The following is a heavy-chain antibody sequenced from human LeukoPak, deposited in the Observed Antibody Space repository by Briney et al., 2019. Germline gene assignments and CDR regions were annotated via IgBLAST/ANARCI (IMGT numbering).Heavy chain of an antibody. Sequence: SVKVSCKASGYTFTGYYMHWVRQAPGQGLEWMGWINPNSGGTNYAQKFQGRVTMTRDTSISTAYMELSRLRSDDTAVYYCARGGSARSFTGSSSPTDYWGQGTLVTVSS. CDR2: INPNSGGT. D-gene: IGHD6-6*01. J-gene: IGHJ4*02. V-gene: IGHV1-2*02. CDR1: GYTFTGYY. CDR3: ARGGSARSFTGSSSPTDY.